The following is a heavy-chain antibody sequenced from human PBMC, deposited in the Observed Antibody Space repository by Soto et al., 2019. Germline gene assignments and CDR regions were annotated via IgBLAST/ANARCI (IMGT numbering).Heavy chain of an antibody. D-gene: IGHD3-3*01. CDR2: IYYSGST. V-gene: IGHV4-31*03. CDR3: ARAITIFGVDKYYFDY. CDR1: GGSIISGGYC. J-gene: IGHJ4*02. Sequence: PSETLSLTCTVSGGSIISGGYCWSWIRQHPGKGLEWIGYIYYSGSTYYNPSLKSRVTISVDTSKNQFSLKLSSVTAADTAVYYCARAITIFGVDKYYFDYWGQGTLVTVSS.